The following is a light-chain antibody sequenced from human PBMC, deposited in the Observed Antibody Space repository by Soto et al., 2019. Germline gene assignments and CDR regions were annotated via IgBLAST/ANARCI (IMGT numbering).Light chain of an antibody. CDR1: SSDVGAYNY. CDR2: EVS. V-gene: IGLV2-8*01. CDR3: SSYAGSNNFGV. J-gene: IGLJ1*01. Sequence: VLTQPPSASGSPGQSVTISCTGTSSDVGAYNYVSWYQQHPGKVPKLMIYEVSKRPSGVPDRFSGSKSGNTASLTVSGLQAEDEADYYCSSYAGSNNFGVFGTGTKVTVL.